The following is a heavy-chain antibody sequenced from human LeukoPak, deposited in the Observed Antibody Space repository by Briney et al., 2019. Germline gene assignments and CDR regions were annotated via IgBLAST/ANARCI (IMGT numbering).Heavy chain of an antibody. D-gene: IGHD5-24*01. CDR1: GVTFSSYA. V-gene: IGHV3-23*01. Sequence: GGSLTLSCAASGVTFSSYAMGWVRQAPGEGLEWVSAISGSGGSTYYADSVKGRFTISRDNSKNTLYLQMNSLRAADTAVYYCANRDGYLHYNFDYWGQGTLVTVSS. CDR3: ANRDGYLHYNFDY. CDR2: ISGSGGST. J-gene: IGHJ4*02.